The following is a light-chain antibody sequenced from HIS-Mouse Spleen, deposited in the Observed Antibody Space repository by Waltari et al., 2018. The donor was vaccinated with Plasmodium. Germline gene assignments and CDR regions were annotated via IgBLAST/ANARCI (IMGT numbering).Light chain of an antibody. CDR3: QQYNNWSFT. CDR2: DAS. Sequence: EIVLTQSPATLSLSPGDRAPLSCRASQSVSSYLAWYQQKPGQAPSLLIYDASNRATGIPARFSGSGSGTDFTLTISSLQSEDFAVYYCQQYNNWSFTFGPGTKVDIK. CDR1: QSVSSY. J-gene: IGKJ3*01. V-gene: IGKV3-11*01.